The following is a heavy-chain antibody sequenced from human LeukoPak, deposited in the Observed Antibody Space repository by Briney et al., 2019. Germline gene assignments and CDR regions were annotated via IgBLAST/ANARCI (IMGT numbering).Heavy chain of an antibody. CDR1: GFIVSRND. D-gene: IGHD6-19*01. CDR2: LYNDGKT. CDR3: ARAVAGLYFDY. V-gene: IGHV3-53*01. J-gene: IGHJ4*02. Sequence: GWSLRLSCAVSGFIVSRNDMTWVRQAPGKGLEWVSLLYNDGKTFYAVSVKGRFTISRDNSKNTLNLQMNSLRADDTAVYYCARAVAGLYFDYWGQGTLVTVSS.